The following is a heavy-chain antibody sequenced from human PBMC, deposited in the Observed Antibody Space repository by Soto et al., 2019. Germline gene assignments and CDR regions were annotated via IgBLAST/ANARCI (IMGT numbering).Heavy chain of an antibody. CDR3: ARGASP. V-gene: IGHV1-8*01. CDR1: GYTFTSSD. Sequence: QVQLVQSGAEVKKPGASVKVSCKASGYTFTSSDINWVRQAIGQGLEWMGWMNPNSGNTGYAQKFQGRITLTRSTSINTAYLELRSLSSDDSAVYYCARGASPWGQGTLVTVSS. CDR2: MNPNSGNT. J-gene: IGHJ5*02.